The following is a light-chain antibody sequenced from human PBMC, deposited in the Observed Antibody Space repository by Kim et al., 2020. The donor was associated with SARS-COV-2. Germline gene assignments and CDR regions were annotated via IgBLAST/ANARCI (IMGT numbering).Light chain of an antibody. CDR2: AAS. J-gene: IGKJ1*01. CDR1: QGVSSY. CDR3: QQYYTYPRGT. Sequence: AIQMTQSPSSLSASPGDRVTITCRASQGVSSYLAWYQQKPAKAPKLLIYAASTLQSGVPSRFSGSGSGTDFTLTINSLQSEDFATYYCQQYYTYPRGTFGQGTKLEI. V-gene: IGKV1-8*01.